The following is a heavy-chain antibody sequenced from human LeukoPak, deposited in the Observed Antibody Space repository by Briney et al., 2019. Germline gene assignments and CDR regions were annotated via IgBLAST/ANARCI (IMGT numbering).Heavy chain of an antibody. D-gene: IGHD3-9*01. CDR3: AREGEGLDILTGYLVNDAFDI. CDR1: GFTFSSYS. CDR2: ISSSSSYI. Sequence: GGSLRLSCAASGFTFSSYSMNWVRQAPGKGLEWVSSISSSSSYIYYADSVKGRFTISRDNAKNSLYLQMNSLRAEDTAVYYCAREGEGLDILTGYLVNDAFDIWGQGTMVTVSS. J-gene: IGHJ3*02. V-gene: IGHV3-21*01.